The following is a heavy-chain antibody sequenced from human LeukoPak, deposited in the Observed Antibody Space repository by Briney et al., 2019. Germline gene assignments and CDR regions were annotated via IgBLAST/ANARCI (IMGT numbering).Heavy chain of an antibody. V-gene: IGHV5-10-1*01. D-gene: IGHD5-18*01. CDR3: ARQSRLWGPYGYEGDWFDP. CDR1: GYSFTSYW. Sequence: PGESLRISCKGSGYSFTSYWIRWVRQMPGKGLEWMGRIDPSDSYTNYSPSFQGHVTISADKSISTAYLQWSSLKASDTAMYYCARQSRLWGPYGYEGDWFDPWGQGTLVTVSS. CDR2: IDPSDSYT. J-gene: IGHJ5*02.